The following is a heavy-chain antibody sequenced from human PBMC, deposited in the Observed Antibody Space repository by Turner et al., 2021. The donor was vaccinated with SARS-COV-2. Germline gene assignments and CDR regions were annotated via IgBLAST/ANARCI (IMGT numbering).Heavy chain of an antibody. J-gene: IGHJ4*02. CDR2: IWYDGSNK. D-gene: IGHD6-19*01. CDR3: ARDKGEGSSGWLIPSGSYYFDY. V-gene: IGHV3-33*01. Sequence: QVQLVESGGGVVQPGRSLRLSCAASGFTFSSSGMPWVRQAPGKGLEWVAFIWYDGSNKYYADSMKGRFTISRDNSKNTLYLQMNSLRAEDTAVYYCARDKGEGSSGWLIPSGSYYFDYWGQGTLVTVSS. CDR1: GFTFSSSG.